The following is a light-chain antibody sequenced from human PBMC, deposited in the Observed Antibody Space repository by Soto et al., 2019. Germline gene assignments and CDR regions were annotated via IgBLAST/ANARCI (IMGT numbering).Light chain of an antibody. V-gene: IGLV2-14*01. CDR1: SSDVGNYNY. Sequence: QSALTQPASVSGSPGQSITISCTGTSSDVGNYNYVSWYQQHPGKAPKLIIYDVTNRPSGVSNRFSGSKSGNTASLTISGLQAEDEGDYYCSSYTSSSTVVFGGGTKLTVL. CDR3: SSYTSSSTVV. CDR2: DVT. J-gene: IGLJ2*01.